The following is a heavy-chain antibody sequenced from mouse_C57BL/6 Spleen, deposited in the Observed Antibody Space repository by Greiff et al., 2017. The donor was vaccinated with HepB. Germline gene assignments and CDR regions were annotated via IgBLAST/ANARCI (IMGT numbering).Heavy chain of an antibody. V-gene: IGHV3-6*01. D-gene: IGHD4-1*01. CDR3: ARGEDWAWFAY. Sequence: EVKLQESGPGLVKPSQSLSLTCSVTGYSITSGYYWNWIRQFPGNKLEWMGYISYDGSNNYNPSLKNRISITRDTSKNQFFLKLNSVTTEDTATYYCARGEDWAWFAYWGQGTLVTVSA. CDR2: ISYDGSN. CDR1: GYSITSGYY. J-gene: IGHJ3*01.